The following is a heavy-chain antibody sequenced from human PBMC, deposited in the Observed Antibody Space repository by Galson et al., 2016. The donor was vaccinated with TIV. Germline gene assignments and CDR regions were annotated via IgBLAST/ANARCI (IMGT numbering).Heavy chain of an antibody. CDR1: GESFTNYG. Sequence: SVKVSCKASGESFTNYGISWVRQAPGQGLEWVGRVTPRFGTADYAPRFQGRVTVTAESSTTTSYMILRNLGSEDTAVYYCATFYFRLRPDWSTGVYYFDNWGQGSLVTVSS. CDR2: VTPRFGTA. D-gene: IGHD4-17*01. CDR3: ATFYFRLRPDWSTGVYYFDN. V-gene: IGHV1-69*13. J-gene: IGHJ4*02.